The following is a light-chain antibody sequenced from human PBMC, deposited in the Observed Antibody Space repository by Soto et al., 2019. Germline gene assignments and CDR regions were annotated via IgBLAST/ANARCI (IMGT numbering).Light chain of an antibody. CDR2: DVS. Sequence: EIIMPQSPGTLSVSPGERATLSCRAAQGVTTNFAWYQQKSGQSPRLLIYDVSNRATGVPARFSGSGSETDFTLTISGLRSEDSAVYFCQQYNNWPFSFGQGTRLEIK. CDR3: QQYNNWPFS. CDR1: QGVTTN. V-gene: IGKV3-15*01. J-gene: IGKJ5*01.